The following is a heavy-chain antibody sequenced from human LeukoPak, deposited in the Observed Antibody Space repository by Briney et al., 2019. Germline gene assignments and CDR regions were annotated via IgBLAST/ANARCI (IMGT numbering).Heavy chain of an antibody. D-gene: IGHD2-15*01. CDR1: GYMFSIHG. CDR2: VSAYNGDT. Sequence: ASVKVSCKASGYMFSIHGINWVRQAPGQELEWMGWVSAYNGDTNSAQKFQGRVTMTTDTSTNTAYMELRSLRSDDTAVYYCGICSGGQRQLVKGFDIWGQGTMVTVSS. J-gene: IGHJ3*02. CDR3: GICSGGQRQLVKGFDI. V-gene: IGHV1-18*01.